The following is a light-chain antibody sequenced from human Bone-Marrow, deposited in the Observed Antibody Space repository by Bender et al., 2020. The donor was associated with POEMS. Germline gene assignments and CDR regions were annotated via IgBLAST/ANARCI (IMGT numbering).Light chain of an antibody. CDR2: EVN. CDR1: SSDVGGYNY. Sequence: QSALTQPPSASGSPGQSVAISCTGTSSDVGGYNYVSWYQQHPGKAPKLIISEVNRRPSGVPDRFSGSKSGNTASLTVSGLQAEDEADYYCSSYAGSNNLIFGTGTKVTVL. V-gene: IGLV2-8*01. CDR3: SSYAGSNNLI. J-gene: IGLJ1*01.